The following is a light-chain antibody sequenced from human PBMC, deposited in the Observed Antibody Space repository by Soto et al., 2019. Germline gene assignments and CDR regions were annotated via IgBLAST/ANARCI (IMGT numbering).Light chain of an antibody. V-gene: IGKV3-11*01. CDR1: QSVSSN. CDR2: GAS. J-gene: IGKJ1*01. CDR3: QQSSNWQGT. Sequence: EIVMTQSPATLSVSPGERVTLSCRASQSVSSNLAWYQQKVGQAPRLLIYGASTRATGIPARFSGSGSGTDFTLTISSLEPEDSAVYYCQQSSNWQGTFGRGTKVDIK.